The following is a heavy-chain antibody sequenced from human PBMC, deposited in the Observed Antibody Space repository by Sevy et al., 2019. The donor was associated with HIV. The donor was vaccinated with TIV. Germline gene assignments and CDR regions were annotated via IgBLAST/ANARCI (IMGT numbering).Heavy chain of an antibody. V-gene: IGHV1-2*02. D-gene: IGHD6-6*01. CDR2: INPNSGGT. Sequence: ASVKVSCKASGYTFTGYYMHWVRQAPGQGLEWMGWINPNSGGTNYAQKFQGRVTMTRDTSISTAYVELSRLRSDDTAVYYCAKSIAARPALDYWGQGSLVTVSS. CDR3: AKSIAARPALDY. J-gene: IGHJ4*02. CDR1: GYTFTGYY.